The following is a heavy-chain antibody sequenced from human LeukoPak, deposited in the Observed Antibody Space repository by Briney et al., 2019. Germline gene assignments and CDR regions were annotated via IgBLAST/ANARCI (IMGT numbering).Heavy chain of an antibody. CDR1: GGSFSGYY. V-gene: IGHV4-34*01. CDR3: ARVEFGSGSTYFDY. CDR2: INHSGST. J-gene: IGHJ4*02. Sequence: KPSETLSLTCAVYGGSFSGYYWSWIRQPPGKGLEWIGEINHSGSTNYNPSLKSRVTISVDTSKNQFSLKLSSVTAADTAVYYCARVEFGSGSTYFDYWGQGTLVTVSS. D-gene: IGHD3-10*01.